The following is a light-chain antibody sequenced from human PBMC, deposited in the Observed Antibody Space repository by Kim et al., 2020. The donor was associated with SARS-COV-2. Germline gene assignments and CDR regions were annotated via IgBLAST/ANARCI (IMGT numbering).Light chain of an antibody. Sequence: PAALSVARGERATRACRASQSVGSKLSGYQQKPGQAPRLLIYDASTRATAIPARFSGSGSGTDFTLAISSLQSEDFAVYYCQHDSFGGGTKVDIK. CDR2: DAS. J-gene: IGKJ4*01. V-gene: IGKV3-15*01. CDR3: QHDS. CDR1: QSVGSK.